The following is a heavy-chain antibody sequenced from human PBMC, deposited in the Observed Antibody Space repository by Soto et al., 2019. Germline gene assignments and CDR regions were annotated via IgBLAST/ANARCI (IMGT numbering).Heavy chain of an antibody. D-gene: IGHD3-16*01. V-gene: IGHV5-51*01. CDR2: IYPGDSDT. CDR1: GYRFSSYW. Sequence: RGESLKISCKGSGYRFSSYWIAWVRQTPGKGLEWMGIIYPGDSDTRYSPSFEGQVTMSADKSSSTAYLQWSSLKASDTAMYYCARQGSNGAYYYYGMDVWGQGTTVTVSS. J-gene: IGHJ6*02. CDR3: ARQGSNGAYYYYGMDV.